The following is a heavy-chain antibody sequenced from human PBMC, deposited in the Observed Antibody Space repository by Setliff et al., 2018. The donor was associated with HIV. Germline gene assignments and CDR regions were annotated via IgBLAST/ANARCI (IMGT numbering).Heavy chain of an antibody. CDR1: GGSVGRGCHY. CDR2: IYYTGST. J-gene: IGHJ3*02. Sequence: KPSETLSLTCTVSGGSVGRGCHYWSWVRQPPGKGLEWIGYIYYTGSTNYTPSLKSRLTIAVDTSKNQFSLKLRSVPAADTAMYHCARVYYFDSSGYYQRGDVFDIWGQGTMVTVSS. D-gene: IGHD3-22*01. V-gene: IGHV4-61*01. CDR3: ARVYYFDSSGYYQRGDVFDI.